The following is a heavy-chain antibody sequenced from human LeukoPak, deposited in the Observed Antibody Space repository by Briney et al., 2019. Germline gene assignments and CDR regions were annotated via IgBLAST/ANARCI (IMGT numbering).Heavy chain of an antibody. CDR1: GGSVSSGSYY. CDR3: ARDRGAAAGNWFDP. Sequence: SETLSLTCTVSGGSVSSGSYYWSWIRQPPGKGLEWIGYIYYSGSTNYSPSLKSRVTISVDTSKNQFSLKLSSVTAADTAVYYCARDRGAAAGNWFDPWGQGTLVTVSS. J-gene: IGHJ5*02. D-gene: IGHD6-13*01. CDR2: IYYSGST. V-gene: IGHV4-61*01.